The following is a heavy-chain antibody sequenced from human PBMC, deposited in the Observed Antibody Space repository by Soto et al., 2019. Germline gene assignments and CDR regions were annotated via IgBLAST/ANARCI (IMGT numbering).Heavy chain of an antibody. V-gene: IGHV3-21*01. CDR3: ARDQIPEGFDY. D-gene: IGHD2-21*01. CDR2: ISSSSSYI. J-gene: IGHJ4*02. CDR1: GFTFSSYS. Sequence: EVQLVESGGGLVKPGGSPRLSCAASGFTFSSYSMNWVRQAPGKGLEWVSSISSSSSYIYYADSVKGRFTISRDNAKNSLYLQMNSLRAEDTAVYYCARDQIPEGFDYWGQGTLVTVSS.